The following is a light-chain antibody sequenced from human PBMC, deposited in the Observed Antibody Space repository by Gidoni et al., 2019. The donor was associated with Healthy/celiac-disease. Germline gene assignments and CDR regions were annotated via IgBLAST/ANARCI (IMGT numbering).Light chain of an antibody. CDR2: DAS. CDR1: QDISNY. V-gene: IGKV1-33*01. CDR3: QQYDNLPIT. J-gene: IGKJ5*01. Sequence: DIQMTQSPSSLSASVGDRVTITCQASQDISNYLNWYQQKPGKAPKLLIYDASNLETGVPSRFSGSGSGTDFTFTISSLQPEDIATYYRQQYDNLPITFGQXTRLEIK.